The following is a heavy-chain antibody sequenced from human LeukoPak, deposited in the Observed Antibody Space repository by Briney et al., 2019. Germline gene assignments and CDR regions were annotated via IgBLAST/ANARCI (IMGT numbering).Heavy chain of an antibody. CDR3: ARAGINGDFWSGYQGGYYFDY. D-gene: IGHD3-3*01. CDR2: INPSGGST. CDR1: GYTFTSYY. J-gene: IGHJ4*02. V-gene: IGHV1-46*01. Sequence: ASVKVSCKASGYTFTSYYMHWVRQAPGQGLEWMGIINPSGGSTSYAQKFQGRVTMTRDMSTSTVYMGLSSLRSEDTAVYYCARAGINGDFWSGYQGGYYFDYWGQGTLVTVSS.